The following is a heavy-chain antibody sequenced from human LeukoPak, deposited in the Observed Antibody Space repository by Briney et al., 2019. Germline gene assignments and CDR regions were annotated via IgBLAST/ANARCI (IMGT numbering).Heavy chain of an antibody. V-gene: IGHV1-2*04. D-gene: IGHD2-2*01. CDR2: INPNSGGT. J-gene: IGHJ6*04. CDR3: ARSIIVVVPADDYGMDV. CDR1: GSTFTGYY. Sequence: ASVKVSCKASGSTFTGYYMHWVRQAPGQGLEWMGWINPNSGGTNYAQTFQGWVTMTRDTSISTAYMELSRLRSDDTAVYYCARSIIVVVPADDYGMDVWGKGTTVTVSS.